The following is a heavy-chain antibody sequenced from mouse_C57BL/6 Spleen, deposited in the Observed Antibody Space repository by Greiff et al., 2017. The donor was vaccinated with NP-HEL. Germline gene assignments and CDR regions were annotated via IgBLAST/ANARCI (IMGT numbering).Heavy chain of an antibody. J-gene: IGHJ1*03. Sequence: QVQLQQSGAELAKPGASVKLSCKASGYTFTSYWMHWVKQRPGQGLEWIGEIDPSDSYTNYNQKFKGKSTLTVDKSSSTAYMQLSSLTSEDSAVYYCARYYYGSSPWYFDVWGTGTTVTVSS. CDR3: ARYYYGSSPWYFDV. V-gene: IGHV1-69*01. D-gene: IGHD1-1*01. CDR2: IDPSDSYT. CDR1: GYTFTSYW.